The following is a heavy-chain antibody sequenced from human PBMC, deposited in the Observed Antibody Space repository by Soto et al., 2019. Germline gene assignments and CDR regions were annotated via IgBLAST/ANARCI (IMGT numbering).Heavy chain of an antibody. CDR1: GFTFNNYG. CDR2: IWYDASHK. Sequence: QVQVVESGGGVVQPGTSLRLSCAASGFTFNNYGMHWVRQAPGKGLEWVAVIWYDASHKYYADSVKGRFTISRDNSKNTLYLQMSSLRGEDTAFYYCARDKTFGGTIGSAFDSWGHGTLVTVSS. CDR3: ARDKTFGGTIGSAFDS. V-gene: IGHV3-33*01. D-gene: IGHD3-16*01. J-gene: IGHJ4*01.